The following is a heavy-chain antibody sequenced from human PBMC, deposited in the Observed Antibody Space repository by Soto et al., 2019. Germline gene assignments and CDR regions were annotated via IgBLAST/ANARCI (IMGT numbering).Heavy chain of an antibody. CDR2: INHSGST. CDR1: GGSLSGYY. D-gene: IGHD2-21*01. V-gene: IGHV4-34*01. J-gene: IGHJ5*02. CDR3: ARGLFRRSRKVNAPSKNYNWFDP. Sequence: PSETLSLTCAVYGGSLSGYYWSWIRQPPGKGLEWIGEINHSGSTNYNPSLKSRVTISVDTSKNQFSLKLSSVTAADTAVYYCARGLFRRSRKVNAPSKNYNWFDPWGQGPLVTVSS.